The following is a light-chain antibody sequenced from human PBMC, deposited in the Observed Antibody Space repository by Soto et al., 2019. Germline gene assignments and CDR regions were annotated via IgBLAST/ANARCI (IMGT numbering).Light chain of an antibody. Sequence: QSVLNQPPSVSGSPGQSVTISCTGTSSDVGGYNRVSWYQQPPDTAPKVMIYEVSNRPSGVPDRFSGSKSGNTASLTISGLQAEDEADYYCCSFTTSSTYVFGTGTKVTVL. V-gene: IGLV2-18*02. CDR2: EVS. CDR1: SSDVGGYNR. CDR3: CSFTTSSTYV. J-gene: IGLJ1*01.